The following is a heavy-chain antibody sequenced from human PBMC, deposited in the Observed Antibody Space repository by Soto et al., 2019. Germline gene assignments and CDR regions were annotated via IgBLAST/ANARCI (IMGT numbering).Heavy chain of an antibody. D-gene: IGHD3-3*01. J-gene: IGHJ4*02. V-gene: IGHV1-18*01. CDR1: GYTFTSYG. Sequence: ASVKVSCKASGYTFTSYGISWVRQAPGQGLEWMGWISAYNGNTNYAQKLQGRVTMTTDTSTSTAYMELRSLRSDDTAVYYCAREILRDFWSGYSHPFDYWGRGTLVTVSS. CDR3: AREILRDFWSGYSHPFDY. CDR2: ISAYNGNT.